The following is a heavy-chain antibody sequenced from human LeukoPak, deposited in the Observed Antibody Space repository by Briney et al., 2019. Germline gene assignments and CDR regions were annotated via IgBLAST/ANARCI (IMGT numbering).Heavy chain of an antibody. V-gene: IGHV1-24*01. Sequence: ASVKVSCKASGYTLTELSMHWVRQAPGKGLEWMGGFDPEDGETIYAQKFQGRVTMTEDTSTDTAYMELSSLRSEDTAVYYCATVWGTVVRGVIKEDYWGQGTLVTVSS. J-gene: IGHJ4*02. CDR3: ATVWGTVVRGVIKEDY. CDR1: GYTLTELS. D-gene: IGHD3-10*01. CDR2: FDPEDGET.